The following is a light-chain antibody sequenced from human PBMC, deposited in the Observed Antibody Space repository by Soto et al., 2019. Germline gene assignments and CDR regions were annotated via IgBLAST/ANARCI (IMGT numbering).Light chain of an antibody. CDR2: AAS. CDR1: QTISNY. V-gene: IGKV1-39*01. J-gene: IGKJ4*01. Sequence: DIPMTQSPSSVSASLGDRVTITCRASQTISNYLNWYQQKPGKAPKLLISAASTLQSGVPYRFSGGGSGTDFTLAISSLQPEDVATYYCQQSFSVPPTFGGGTKVAIK. CDR3: QQSFSVPPT.